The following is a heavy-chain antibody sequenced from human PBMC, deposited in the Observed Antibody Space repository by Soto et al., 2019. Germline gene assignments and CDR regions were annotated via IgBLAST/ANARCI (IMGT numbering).Heavy chain of an antibody. CDR3: AKEGALGLYYFDY. CDR1: GFTFSSYV. D-gene: IGHD3-10*01. Sequence: VQLLDSGGGLVQPGGSLRLSCAASGFTFSSYVMSWVRQAPGKGLEWVSTISAGGSSTYYADSVKGRFTISRDNSKNTLYLQMNSLRPEDTAVYYCAKEGALGLYYFDYWGQGTLVTVSS. J-gene: IGHJ4*02. CDR2: ISAGGSST. V-gene: IGHV3-23*01.